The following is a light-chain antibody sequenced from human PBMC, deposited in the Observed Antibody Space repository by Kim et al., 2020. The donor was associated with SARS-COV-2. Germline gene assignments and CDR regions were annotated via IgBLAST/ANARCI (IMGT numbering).Light chain of an antibody. Sequence: EIVLTQSPGTLSLSPGERDTLSCRASQSVSSSYLAWYQQKPGQAPRLLIYGASSRATGIPDRFSGSGSGTDFTLTISRLEPEDFAVYYCQQYNNSPWTFGQGTKVDIK. CDR2: GAS. J-gene: IGKJ1*01. CDR3: QQYNNSPWT. V-gene: IGKV3-20*01. CDR1: QSVSSSY.